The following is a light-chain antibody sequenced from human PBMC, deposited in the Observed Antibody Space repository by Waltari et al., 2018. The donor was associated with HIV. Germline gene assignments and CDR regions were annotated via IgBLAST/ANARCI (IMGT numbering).Light chain of an antibody. Sequence: QSALTQPASVSGSPGQSITIPCAGTSSDVGSSNVVSWYQQHPGKAPKLMIYEISKRPSGVSNRFSGSKSGNTASLTISGLQAEDEADYYCCSYAGSSTHVFGTGTKVTVL. J-gene: IGLJ1*01. CDR2: EIS. CDR3: CSYAGSSTHV. V-gene: IGLV2-23*02. CDR1: SSDVGSSNV.